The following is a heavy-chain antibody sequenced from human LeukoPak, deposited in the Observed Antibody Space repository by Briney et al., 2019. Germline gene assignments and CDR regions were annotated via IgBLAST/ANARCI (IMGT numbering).Heavy chain of an antibody. CDR1: GYSFVGYG. CDR2: FNPENGNT. V-gene: IGHV1-18*01. CDR3: ARAPPGPPYYYMNV. Sequence: GASVKASCKASGYSFVGYGITWVRQAPGQGLEWMGWFNPENGNTNYAQKVQGRVTMTADTSTSTSYMELRSLRSDDTAVYYCARAPPGPPYYYMNVWGKGTTVTVSS. J-gene: IGHJ6*03.